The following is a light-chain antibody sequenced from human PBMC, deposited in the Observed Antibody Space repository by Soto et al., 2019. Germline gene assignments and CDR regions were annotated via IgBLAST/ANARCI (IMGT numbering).Light chain of an antibody. V-gene: IGKV3-11*01. CDR3: QQHISWRLT. CDR1: QSVTNS. Sequence: EIVLTQSPVTLSLSPGERATLSCRASQSVTNSLAWYQQKPGQAPRLLVYDASNRTTGIPTRFSGSGSGTDFTLAISYLEAEDFAVYYCQQHISWRLTFSVGTKVDIK. J-gene: IGKJ4*01. CDR2: DAS.